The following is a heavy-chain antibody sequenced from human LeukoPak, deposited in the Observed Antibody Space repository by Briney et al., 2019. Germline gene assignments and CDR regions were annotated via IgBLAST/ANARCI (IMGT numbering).Heavy chain of an antibody. V-gene: IGHV1-18*01. D-gene: IGHD1-1*01. Sequence: ALVKVSCKASGYTFTTYGISWVRQAPGQGLEWMGWISAYKGNTNYAQKFQARVTMTTDTSTSPAYTELRSLPSDDTAVYYCARDRDWNLDYWGQGPLVPVSS. CDR2: ISAYKGNT. CDR3: ARDRDWNLDY. J-gene: IGHJ4*02. CDR1: GYTFTTYG.